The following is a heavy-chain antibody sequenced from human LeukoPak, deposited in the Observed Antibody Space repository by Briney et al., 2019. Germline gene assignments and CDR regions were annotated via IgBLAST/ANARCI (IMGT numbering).Heavy chain of an antibody. D-gene: IGHD2-2*01. CDR3: AREGYCSSTSCYQDY. V-gene: IGHV1-69*13. J-gene: IGHJ4*02. CDR2: IIPIFGTA. Sequence: SVKVSWKASGGTFSSYAISWVRQAPGQGLEWMGGIIPIFGTANYAQKFQGRVTITADESTSTAYMELSSLRSEDTAVYYCAREGYCSSTSCYQDYWGQGTLVTVSS. CDR1: GGTFSSYA.